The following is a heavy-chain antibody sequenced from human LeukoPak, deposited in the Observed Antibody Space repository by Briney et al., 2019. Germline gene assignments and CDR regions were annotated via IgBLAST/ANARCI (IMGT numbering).Heavy chain of an antibody. V-gene: IGHV4-59*12. D-gene: IGHD3-10*01. J-gene: IGHJ4*02. CDR2: IYYSGST. CDR1: GGSISSYY. Sequence: SETLSLTCTVSGGSISSYYWSWIRQPPGKGLEWIGYIYYSGSTNYNPSLKSRVTISVDTSKNQFSLKLSSVTAADTAVYYCARDRSGSYLDRSFDYWGQGTLVTVSS. CDR3: ARDRSGSYLDRSFDY.